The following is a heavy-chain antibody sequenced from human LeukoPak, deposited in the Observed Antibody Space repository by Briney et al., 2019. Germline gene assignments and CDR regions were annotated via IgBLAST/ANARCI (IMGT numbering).Heavy chain of an antibody. V-gene: IGHV4-59*01. J-gene: IGHJ6*03. D-gene: IGHD3-3*01. CDR2: IYYSGST. CDR1: GVSISSYY. CDR3: ARGLGSYYDFWSGSQYYYYYMDV. Sequence: PSETLSLTCTVSGVSISSYYWSWIRQPPGKGLEWIGYIYYSGSTNYNPSLKSRVTISVDTSKNQFSLKLSSVTAADTAVYYCARGLGSYYDFWSGSQYYYYYMDVWGKGTTVTVSS.